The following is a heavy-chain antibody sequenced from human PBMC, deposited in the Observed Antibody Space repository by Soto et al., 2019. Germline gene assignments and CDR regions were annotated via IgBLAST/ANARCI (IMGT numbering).Heavy chain of an antibody. CDR1: GFTVSSNY. D-gene: IGHD3-10*01. V-gene: IGHV3-53*01. J-gene: IGHJ3*02. Sequence: GGSLRLSCAASGFTVSSNYMSWVRQAPGKGLEWVSVIYSGGSTYYADSVKGRFTISRDNSKNTLYLQMNSLRAEDTAVYYCARVPGTWGSSGDAFDIWGQGTMVTVSS. CDR3: ARVPGTWGSSGDAFDI. CDR2: IYSGGST.